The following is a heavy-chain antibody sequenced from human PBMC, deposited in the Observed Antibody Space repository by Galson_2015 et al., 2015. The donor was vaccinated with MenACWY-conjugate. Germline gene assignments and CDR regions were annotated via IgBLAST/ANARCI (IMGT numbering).Heavy chain of an antibody. V-gene: IGHV3-23*01. D-gene: IGHD2-15*01. CDR2: ISGSGGST. Sequence: SLRLSCAASGFTFSSYAMSWVRQAPGKGLEWVLAISGSGGSTYYADSVKGRFTISRDNSKNTLYLQMNSLRAEDTAVYYCAKVQGEVVVAAKGDYWGQGTLVTVSS. J-gene: IGHJ4*02. CDR3: AKVQGEVVVAAKGDY. CDR1: GFTFSSYA.